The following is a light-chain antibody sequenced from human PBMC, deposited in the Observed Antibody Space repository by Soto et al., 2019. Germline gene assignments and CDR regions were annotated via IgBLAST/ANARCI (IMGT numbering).Light chain of an antibody. CDR2: GAS. CDR3: QQRSNWPLT. CDR1: QSVSTY. Sequence: EILLTQSPATLSLSPGERSTLSCRSSQSVSTYLAWFQHKPGQAPRLLIYGASTRATGIPARFSGSGSGTDFTLTISSREPEDSAVYYCQQRSNWPLTFGGGTKVEIK. J-gene: IGKJ4*01. V-gene: IGKV3-11*01.